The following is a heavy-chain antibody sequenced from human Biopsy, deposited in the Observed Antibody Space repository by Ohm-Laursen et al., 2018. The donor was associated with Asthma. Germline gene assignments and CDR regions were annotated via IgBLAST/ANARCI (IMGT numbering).Heavy chain of an antibody. CDR3: ARAVQSDDFVTGYYNSYFDF. Sequence: TQTLTLTCTFSGFSLKIGAVGVGWIRQPPGKAPECLAVIYWIDDKYYSPSLRNRLTVSKDTSRNRVVLKMTNMDPVDTGTYFCARAVQSDDFVTGYYNSYFDFWGQGSLVSVSS. D-gene: IGHD3-9*01. J-gene: IGHJ4*01. CDR2: IYWIDDK. CDR1: GFSLKIGAVG. V-gene: IGHV2-5*01.